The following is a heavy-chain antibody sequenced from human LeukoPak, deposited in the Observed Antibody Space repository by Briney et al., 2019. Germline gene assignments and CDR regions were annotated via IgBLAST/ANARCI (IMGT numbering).Heavy chain of an antibody. CDR3: ARGGYYYDSSGYYGAFDI. CDR1: RYTFTSYY. D-gene: IGHD3-22*01. V-gene: IGHV1-46*01. J-gene: IGHJ3*02. CDR2: INPTGGST. Sequence: ASVKVSCKASRYTFTSYYMHWVGQARGQGLEWMGIINPTGGSTSYAQKFQGRVTMTRDTSTSTVYMELSSLRSEDTAVYYCARGGYYYDSSGYYGAFDIWGQGTMLTVSS.